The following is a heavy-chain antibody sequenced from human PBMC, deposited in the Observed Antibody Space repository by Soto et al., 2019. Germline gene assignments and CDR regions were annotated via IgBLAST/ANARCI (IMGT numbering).Heavy chain of an antibody. CDR1: LFTFSSYG. J-gene: IGHJ6*02. V-gene: IGHV3-33*08. CDR3: ARDLAAGAYYYYGMDV. D-gene: IGHD6-13*01. Sequence: GGSLRLSCAASLFTFSSYGMHWVRQAPGKGLEWVAVIWYDGSNKYYADSVKGRFTISRDNSKNTLYLQMNSLRAEDTAVYYCARDLAAGAYYYYGMDVWGQGTTVTVSS. CDR2: IWYDGSNK.